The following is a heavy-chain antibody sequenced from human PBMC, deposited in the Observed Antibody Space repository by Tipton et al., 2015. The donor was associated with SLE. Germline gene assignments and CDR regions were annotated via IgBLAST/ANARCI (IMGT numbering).Heavy chain of an antibody. J-gene: IGHJ4*02. D-gene: IGHD3-9*01. CDR2: ISGSGGST. Sequence: SLRLSCAASGFTFSSYAMSWVRQAPGKGLEWVSAISGSGGSTYYADSVKGRFTISRDNSKNTLYLQMNSLRAEDTAVYYCAKDSKGRYDILTGYPGYWGQGTLVTVSS. CDR1: GFTFSSYA. CDR3: AKDSKGRYDILTGYPGY. V-gene: IGHV3-23*01.